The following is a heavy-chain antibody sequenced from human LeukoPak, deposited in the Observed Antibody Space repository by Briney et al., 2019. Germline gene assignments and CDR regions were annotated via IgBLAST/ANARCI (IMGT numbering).Heavy chain of an antibody. CDR3: AREVAYDILTSNAFDI. CDR1: GDSISSYY. Sequence: SETLSLTCTVSGDSISSYYWTWIRQPPGKGLDWIGYYYSGSTNYNPSLNSRVTISLDPSQNQFSLKLNSVTAADTAVYYCAREVAYDILTSNAFDIWGQGTMVTVSS. D-gene: IGHD3-9*01. J-gene: IGHJ3*02. CDR2: YYSGST. V-gene: IGHV4-59*01.